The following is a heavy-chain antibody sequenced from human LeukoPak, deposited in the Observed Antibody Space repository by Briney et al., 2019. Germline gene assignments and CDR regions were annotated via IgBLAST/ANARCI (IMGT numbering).Heavy chain of an antibody. CDR2: IYYSGST. V-gene: IGHV4-39*01. J-gene: IGHJ4*02. D-gene: IGHD3-22*01. Sequence: SETLSLTCTVSGGSISSSSYYWGWIRQPPGKGLEWIGIIYYSGSTDYNPSLKSRVTISVDTSKNQFSLKLSSVTAADTAVYYCARTVIVGARHFDYWGQGTLVTVSS. CDR1: GGSISSSSYY. CDR3: ARTVIVGARHFDY.